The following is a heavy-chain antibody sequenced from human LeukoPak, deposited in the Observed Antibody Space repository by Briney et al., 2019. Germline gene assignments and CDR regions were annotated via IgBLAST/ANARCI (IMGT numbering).Heavy chain of an antibody. J-gene: IGHJ4*02. D-gene: IGHD3-9*01. CDR3: ARGLRYFDMLGDFDY. Sequence: ASVKVSCKASGYTFTSYGISWVRQAPGQGLEWMGWISAYNGNTNYAQKLQGRVTMTTDTSTSTAYMEPRSLRSDDTAVYYCARGLRYFDMLGDFDYWGQGTLVTVSS. CDR2: ISAYNGNT. V-gene: IGHV1-18*01. CDR1: GYTFTSYG.